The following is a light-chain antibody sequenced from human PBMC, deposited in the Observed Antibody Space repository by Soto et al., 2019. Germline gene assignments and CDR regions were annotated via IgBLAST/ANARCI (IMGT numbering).Light chain of an antibody. Sequence: EIVLTQSPATLSLSPGERATLSCRASQSVSKSLAWYQQKPGQAPRLLIYTTSNRATGIPDRFSGSGSGTDFSLTIRGLKPEDFAVYYCQQYRMSPNTFGQGTRLEIK. CDR1: QSVSKS. CDR2: TTS. J-gene: IGKJ5*01. V-gene: IGKV3-20*01. CDR3: QQYRMSPNT.